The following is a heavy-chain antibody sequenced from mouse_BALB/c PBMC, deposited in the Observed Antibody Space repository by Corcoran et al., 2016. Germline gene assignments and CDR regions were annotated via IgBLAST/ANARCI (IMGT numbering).Heavy chain of an antibody. V-gene: IGHV5-17*01. Sequence: EVQLVESGGGLVQPGGSLRLSCAASGFAFSTYWMHWVRQVPGKGLMWVSRITGDGSDTTYADSVKGRFTISRDNAENTLYLQMDSLRAEDTAVYYCARGGGWSSGRFRAFGFWGQGTMVTVSS. CDR2: ITGDGSDT. CDR1: GFAFSTYW. D-gene: IGHD1-1*02. J-gene: IGHJ3*01. CDR3: ARGGGWSSGRFRAFGF.